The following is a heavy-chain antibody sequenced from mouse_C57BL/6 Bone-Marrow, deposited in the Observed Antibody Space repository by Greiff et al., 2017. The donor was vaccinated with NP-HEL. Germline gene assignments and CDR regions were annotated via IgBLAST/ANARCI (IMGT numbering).Heavy chain of an antibody. J-gene: IGHJ4*01. V-gene: IGHV1-64*01. CDR1: GYTFTSYW. CDR3: GKRGLRYGAMDY. Sequence: QVQLQQSGAELVKPGASVKLSCKASGYTFTSYWMHWVKQRPGQGLEWIGMIHPNSGSTNYNEKFKSKATLTVDKSSSTAYMQLSSLTSEDSAVDYGGKRGLRYGAMDYWGQGTSVTVSS. D-gene: IGHD2-10*02. CDR2: IHPNSGST.